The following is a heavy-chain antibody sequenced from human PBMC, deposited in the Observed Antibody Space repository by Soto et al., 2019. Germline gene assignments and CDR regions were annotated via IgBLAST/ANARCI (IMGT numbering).Heavy chain of an antibody. J-gene: IGHJ4*02. V-gene: IGHV3-48*03. CDR1: GFTFSSYE. Sequence: GGSLRLSCAASGFTFSSYEMNWVRQAPGKGLEWVSYISSSGSTIYYADSVKGRFTISRDNAKNSLYLQMNSLRAEDTAVYYCASSPRPYGDYAGYFDYWGQGTLVTVSS. D-gene: IGHD4-17*01. CDR3: ASSPRPYGDYAGYFDY. CDR2: ISSSGSTI.